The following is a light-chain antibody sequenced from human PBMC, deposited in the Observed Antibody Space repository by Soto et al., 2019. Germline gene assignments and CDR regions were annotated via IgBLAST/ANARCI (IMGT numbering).Light chain of an antibody. CDR1: QSISSW. CDR2: KAS. J-gene: IGKJ4*01. Sequence: DIQMTQSPSTLSASVGDRVTITCRASQSISSWLAWYQQKPGKAPKLLIYKASTLESGVPSRFSGSGSGTEFTLTISSLQPDDFATYSCQQYNGPLTFGGGTKVEIK. CDR3: QQYNGPLT. V-gene: IGKV1-5*03.